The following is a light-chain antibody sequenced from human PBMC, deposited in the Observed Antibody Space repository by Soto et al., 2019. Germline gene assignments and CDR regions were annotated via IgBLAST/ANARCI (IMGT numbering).Light chain of an antibody. J-gene: IGKJ2*01. CDR1: QDISKY. V-gene: IGKV1-33*01. Sequence: DIQMTQSPSSLSASVGDRVTITCQANQDISKYLNWYQQRPGKAPNLLISEVSNLETGVPSVFSGAGSGTYFNLTISSLQPEHIATYYCQQCDTPPFTFGLGAKLEIK. CDR3: QQCDTPPFT. CDR2: EVS.